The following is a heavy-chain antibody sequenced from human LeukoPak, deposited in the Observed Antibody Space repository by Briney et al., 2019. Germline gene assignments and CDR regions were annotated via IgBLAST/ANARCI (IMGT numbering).Heavy chain of an antibody. D-gene: IGHD5-12*01. J-gene: IGHJ4*02. CDR3: AKEYSGYDFDY. CDR1: GFTLRSYD. Sequence: GGSLRLSCAASGFTLRSYDMSWVRQAPGKGLEWVAATSGSGGNTYYADSVKGRFTISRDNSKNTLYLQMNSLRAEDTAVYYCAKEYSGYDFDYWGQETLVTVSS. V-gene: IGHV3-23*01. CDR2: TSGSGGNT.